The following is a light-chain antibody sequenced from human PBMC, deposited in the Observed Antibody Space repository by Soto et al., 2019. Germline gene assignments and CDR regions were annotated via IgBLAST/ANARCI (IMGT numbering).Light chain of an antibody. CDR2: SAS. CDR3: QQRHSTPLT. V-gene: IGKV1-8*01. J-gene: IGKJ4*01. CDR1: QDISSY. Sequence: AIRMTQSPSSISASPGDRVTITCRASQDISSYLAWYQQRPGKAPNLLIFSASALHRGVPPRFSGSGSGTTFTLTVSSLQNEDFATYYGQQRHSTPLTFGGGTKVDIK.